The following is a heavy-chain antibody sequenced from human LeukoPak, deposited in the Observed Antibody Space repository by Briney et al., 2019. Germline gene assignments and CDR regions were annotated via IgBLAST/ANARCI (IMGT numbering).Heavy chain of an antibody. J-gene: IGHJ3*02. CDR3: ARDQMGSGYYYFVDAFDI. Sequence: GGSLRLSCAASGFTFSSYWMSWVRQAPGKGLEWVANIKQDGSEKYYVDSVKGRFTISRDNAKNSLYLQMNSLRAEDTAVYYCARDQMGSGYYYFVDAFDIWGQETMVTVSS. V-gene: IGHV3-7*01. CDR1: GFTFSSYW. CDR2: IKQDGSEK. D-gene: IGHD3-22*01.